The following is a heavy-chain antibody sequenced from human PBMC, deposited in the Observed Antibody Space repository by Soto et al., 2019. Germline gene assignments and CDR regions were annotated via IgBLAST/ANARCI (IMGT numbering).Heavy chain of an antibody. CDR1: GGTFSSYA. V-gene: IGHV1-69*01. CDR3: ARDIYYYGSGSYRGADWYFDL. Sequence: QVQLVQSGAEVKKPGSSVKVSCKASGGTFSSYAISWVRQAPGQGLEWMGVIIPIFGTANYAQKFQGRVTITADESKSTGYMALSSLRSEDTAVYYCARDIYYYGSGSYRGADWYFDLWGRGTLVTVSS. J-gene: IGHJ2*01. D-gene: IGHD3-10*01. CDR2: IIPIFGTA.